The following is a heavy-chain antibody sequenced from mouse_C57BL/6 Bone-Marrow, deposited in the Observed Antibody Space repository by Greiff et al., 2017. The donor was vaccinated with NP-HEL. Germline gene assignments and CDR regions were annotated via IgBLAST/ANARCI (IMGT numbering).Heavy chain of an antibody. CDR3: ARKIYCYGSSYRWYFEV. Sequence: VQLQQSGPELVKPGASVKIPCKASGYTFTDYNMDWVKQSHGKSLEWIGDINPNNGGTIYNQKFKGKATLTVDKSSSTAYMELRSLTSEDTAFYYCARKIYCYGSSYRWYFEVWGTGTTVTVAS. CDR1: GYTFTDYN. J-gene: IGHJ1*03. V-gene: IGHV1-18*01. CDR2: INPNNGGT. D-gene: IGHD1-1*01.